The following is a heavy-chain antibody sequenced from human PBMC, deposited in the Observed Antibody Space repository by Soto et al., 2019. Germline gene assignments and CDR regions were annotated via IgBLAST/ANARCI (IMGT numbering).Heavy chain of an antibody. V-gene: IGHV4-39*01. J-gene: IGHJ4*02. CDR3: ASQLPSLDCSSTNCYSRVCQVDY. CDR2: IYYSGNT. CDR1: GGSISSSTYY. Sequence: SETLCLTCSVSGGSISSSTYYWAWIRQPPGKGLEWVGSIYYSGNTYYNPSLKSRVNMYVDTSNNQFSLRLSSVTAADTAVYYCASQLPSLDCSSTNCYSRVCQVDYWGKGALVT. D-gene: IGHD2-2*02.